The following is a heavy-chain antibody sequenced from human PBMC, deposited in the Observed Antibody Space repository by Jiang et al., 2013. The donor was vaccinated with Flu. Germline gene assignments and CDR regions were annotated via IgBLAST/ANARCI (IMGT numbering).Heavy chain of an antibody. CDR2: SIIVGAP. J-gene: IGHJ5*02. D-gene: IGHD2-15*01. CDR3: ARDGWGKAATNWFDP. V-gene: IGHV4-39*02. CDR1: VAPSAVVVTT. Sequence: KPSETLSLTCTVSVAPSAVVVTTGAGSARPPGKGLEWIGVSIIVGAPYYNPSLKSRVTISVDTSKNQFSLKLSSVTAADTAVYYCARDGWGKAATNWFDPWGQGTLVTVSS.